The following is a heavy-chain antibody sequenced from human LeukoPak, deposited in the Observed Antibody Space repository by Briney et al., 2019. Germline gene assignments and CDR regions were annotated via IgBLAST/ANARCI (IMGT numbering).Heavy chain of an antibody. CDR2: ITNDGSST. CDR1: GLTFSSHW. J-gene: IGHJ4*02. CDR3: ARGHIYYFDY. Sequence: GGSLRLSCAASGLTFSSHWMHWVRQAPGKGLVWVSRITNDGSSTTYADSVKGRFTIFRDNAKNMLYLQVNSLRAEDTAVYYCARGHIYYFDYWGQGTLVTVSS. D-gene: IGHD2-21*01. V-gene: IGHV3-74*01.